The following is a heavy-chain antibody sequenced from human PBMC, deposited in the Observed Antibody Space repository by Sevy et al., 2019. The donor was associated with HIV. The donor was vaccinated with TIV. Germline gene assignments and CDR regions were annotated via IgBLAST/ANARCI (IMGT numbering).Heavy chain of an antibody. D-gene: IGHD2-21*01. V-gene: IGHV3-33*01. CDR1: GFTFSSFG. J-gene: IGHJ4*02. Sequence: GGSLRLSCTASGFTFSSFGTHWVRQAPGKGLEWVALMWYDGNNKYYADSVKGRFTISRDSSKNTLYLQMNNLRAEDTAVYYCARGPSLIVAGAAGYLDYWGQGTLVTVSS. CDR3: ARGPSLIVAGAAGYLDY. CDR2: MWYDGNNK.